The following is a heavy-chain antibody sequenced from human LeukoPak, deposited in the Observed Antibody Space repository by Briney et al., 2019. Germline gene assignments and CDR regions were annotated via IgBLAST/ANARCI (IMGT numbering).Heavy chain of an antibody. CDR2: INPNSGGT. J-gene: IGHJ4*02. Sequence: GASVKVSCKASGYTFTGYYMHWVRQAPGQGLEWMGWINPNSGGTNYAQKFQGRVTMTRDTSISTAYMELSRLRSDDTAVYYCAVLDSSSWYYSDYWGQGTLVTVSS. CDR3: AVLDSSSWYYSDY. D-gene: IGHD6-13*01. V-gene: IGHV1-2*02. CDR1: GYTFTGYY.